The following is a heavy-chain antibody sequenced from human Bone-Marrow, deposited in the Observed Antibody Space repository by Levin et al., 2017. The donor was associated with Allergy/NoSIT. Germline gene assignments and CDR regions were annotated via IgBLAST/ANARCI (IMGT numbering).Heavy chain of an antibody. Sequence: AASVKVSCKASGGTFSSYAISWVRQAPGQGLEWMGGIIPIFGTANYAQKFQGRVTITADESTSTAYMELSSLRSEDTAVYYCARGKFIVGATGGDWFDPWGQGTLVTVSS. D-gene: IGHD1-26*01. CDR1: GGTFSSYA. CDR3: ARGKFIVGATGGDWFDP. V-gene: IGHV1-69*13. J-gene: IGHJ5*02. CDR2: IIPIFGTA.